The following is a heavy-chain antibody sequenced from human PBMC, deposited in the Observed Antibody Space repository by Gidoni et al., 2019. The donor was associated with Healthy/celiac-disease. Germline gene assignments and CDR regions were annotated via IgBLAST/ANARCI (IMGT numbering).Heavy chain of an antibody. J-gene: IGHJ6*02. Sequence: QVQLQASGPGLVKPSQTLSLTCTVSGGSISSGGYYWSWIRQHPGKGLEWIGYIYYSGSTYYNPSLKSRVTISVDTSKNQFSLKLSSVTAADTAVYYCARAAAAGTYYYYYGMDVWGQGTTVTVSS. D-gene: IGHD6-13*01. CDR2: IYYSGST. CDR3: ARAAAAGTYYYYYGMDV. V-gene: IGHV4-31*03. CDR1: GGSISSGGYY.